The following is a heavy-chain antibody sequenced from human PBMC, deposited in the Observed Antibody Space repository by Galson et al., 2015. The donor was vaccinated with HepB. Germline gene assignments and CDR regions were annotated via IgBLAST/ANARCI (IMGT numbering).Heavy chain of an antibody. CDR2: ITPVVDTT. Sequence: SVKVSCKASGGTFYTYPLSWVRQAPGQGLEWVGQITPVVDTTNYAQKFQGRVTITADESTNTAYMDLRSLRSEDTAVYYCATLGGEDGSSWSWGQGTLVTVSS. CDR1: GGTFYTYP. CDR3: ATLGGEDGSSWS. D-gene: IGHD3-22*01. J-gene: IGHJ4*02. V-gene: IGHV1-69*13.